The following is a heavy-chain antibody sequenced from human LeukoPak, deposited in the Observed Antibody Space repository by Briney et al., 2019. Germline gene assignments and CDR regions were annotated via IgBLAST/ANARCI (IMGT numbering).Heavy chain of an antibody. J-gene: IGHJ4*02. CDR2: IYTSGST. Sequence: SETLSLTCTVSGGSISSYYWSWIRQPAGKGLEWIGRIYTSGSTNYNPSLKSRVTMSVDTSKKQFSLKLSSVTGADTAVYYCARRGYYDSSGYYPDWGQGTLVTVSS. CDR3: ARRGYYDSSGYYPD. D-gene: IGHD3-22*01. V-gene: IGHV4-4*07. CDR1: GGSISSYY.